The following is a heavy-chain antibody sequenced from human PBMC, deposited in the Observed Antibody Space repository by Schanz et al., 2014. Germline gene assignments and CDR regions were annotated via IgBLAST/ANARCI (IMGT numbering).Heavy chain of an antibody. J-gene: IGHJ6*02. CDR3: ARVGQSAVTTGSNTFYYYVMEV. V-gene: IGHV4-59*01. Sequence: QVQLQESGPGLVKPSETLSLTCAVSGGSISSYYWSWIRQPPGKALEWIGYIYSSGTTNYNPSHKRPLTITIDASKNPFSLKLTSETAADTGVYSCARVGQSAVTTGSNTFYYYVMEVWGQGTTVTVSS. D-gene: IGHD1-1*01. CDR2: IYSSGTT. CDR1: GGSISSYY.